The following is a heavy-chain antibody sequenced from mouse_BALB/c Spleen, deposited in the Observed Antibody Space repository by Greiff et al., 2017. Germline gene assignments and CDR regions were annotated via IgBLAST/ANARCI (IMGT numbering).Heavy chain of an antibody. J-gene: IGHJ4*01. CDR1: GFSLSTSGMG. CDR3: ARINWDGFYYYAMDY. D-gene: IGHD4-1*02. CDR2: IYWDDDK. V-gene: IGHV8-12*01. Sequence: QVTLKVCGPGILQPSQTLSLTCSFSGFSLSTSGMGVSWIRQPSGKGLEWLAHIYWDDDKRYNPSLKSRLTISKDTSSNQVFLKITSVDTADTATYYCARINWDGFYYYAMDYWGQGTSVTVSS.